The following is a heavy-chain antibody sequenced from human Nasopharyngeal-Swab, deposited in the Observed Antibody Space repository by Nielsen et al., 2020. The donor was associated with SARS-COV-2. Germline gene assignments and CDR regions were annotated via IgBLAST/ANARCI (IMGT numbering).Heavy chain of an antibody. Sequence: WVRQAPGQGLEWMGIINPSGGSTSYAQKFQGRVTMTRDTSTSTVYMELSSLRSEDTAVYYCARVIFLGEYYFDYWGQGTLVTVSS. CDR3: ARVIFLGEYYFDY. D-gene: IGHD3-10*01. J-gene: IGHJ4*02. V-gene: IGHV1-46*01. CDR2: INPSGGST.